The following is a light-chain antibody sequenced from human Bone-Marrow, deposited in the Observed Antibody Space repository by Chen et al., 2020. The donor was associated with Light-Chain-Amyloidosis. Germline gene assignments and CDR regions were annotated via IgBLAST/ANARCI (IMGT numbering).Light chain of an antibody. CDR1: SSDVGGDNH. Sequence: QSALTQPASLSGSPGLSIPISCTGTSSDVGGDNHVSWYQQHPDKAPKLMIYEVTNRPSWVPDRFSGSKSDNTASLTISGLQTEDEADYFCSSYTITNTLVFGSGTRVTVL. CDR3: SSYTITNTLV. J-gene: IGLJ1*01. CDR2: EVT. V-gene: IGLV2-14*01.